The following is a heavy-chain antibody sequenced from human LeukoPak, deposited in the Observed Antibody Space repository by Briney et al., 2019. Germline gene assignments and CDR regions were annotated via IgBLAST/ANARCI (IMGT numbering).Heavy chain of an antibody. CDR3: AKDLASSLSFDY. J-gene: IGHJ4*02. CDR2: ISYDGSNK. Sequence: GGSLRLACAASGFTFSSYGMHWVRQAPGKGLEWVAVISYDGSNKYYADSVKGRFTISRDNSKNTLYLQMNSLRAEDTAVYYCAKDLASSLSFDYWGQGALVTVSS. CDR1: GFTFSSYG. D-gene: IGHD3-16*01. V-gene: IGHV3-30*18.